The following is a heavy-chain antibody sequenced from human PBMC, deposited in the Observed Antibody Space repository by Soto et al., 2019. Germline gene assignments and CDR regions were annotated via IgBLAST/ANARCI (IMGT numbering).Heavy chain of an antibody. CDR1: GGTLSMYT. CDR3: ARDTGNWLDP. V-gene: IGHV1-69*08. D-gene: IGHD4-4*01. J-gene: IGHJ5*02. CDR2: IIPVVGVV. Sequence: QVQLVQSGAQMKKTGSSVKVSCKATGGTLSMYTISWVRQAPGQVLEWMGRIIPVVGVVNYAQKFQGRVTITADKATMTAYMELSSLRSDDTALYYCARDTGNWLDPWGQGTLVTVSP.